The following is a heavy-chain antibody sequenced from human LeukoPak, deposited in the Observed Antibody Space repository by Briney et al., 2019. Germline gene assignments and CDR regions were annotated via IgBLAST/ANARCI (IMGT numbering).Heavy chain of an antibody. V-gene: IGHV3-23*01. J-gene: IGHJ6*02. Sequence: GGSLRLSCAASGFTFSSYAMSWVRQAPGKGLEWVSAISGSGGSTYYADSVEGRFTISRDNSKNTLYLQMNSLRAEDTAVYYCARTEKGGSISYFYGMDVWGHGTTVTVSS. CDR1: GFTFSSYA. CDR2: ISGSGGST. CDR3: ARTEKGGSISYFYGMDV. D-gene: IGHD3-3*01.